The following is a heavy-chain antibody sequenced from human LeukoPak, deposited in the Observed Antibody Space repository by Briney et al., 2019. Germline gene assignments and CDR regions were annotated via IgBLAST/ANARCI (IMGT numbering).Heavy chain of an antibody. J-gene: IGHJ3*02. CDR2: IYYSGST. V-gene: IGHV4-59*01. CDR3: ARDLRFLEWLGAFDI. CDR1: GGSISSYY. Sequence: SETLSLTCTVSGGSISSYYWSWIRQPPGKGLEWIGYIYYSGSTNYNPSLKSRVTISVDTSKNQFSLKLSSVTAADTAVYYCARDLRFLEWLGAFDIWGQGTMVTVSS. D-gene: IGHD3-3*01.